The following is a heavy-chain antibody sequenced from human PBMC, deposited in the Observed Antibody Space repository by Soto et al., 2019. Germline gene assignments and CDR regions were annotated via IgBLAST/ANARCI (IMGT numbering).Heavy chain of an antibody. CDR2: ISAYNGNT. Sequence: ASVKVSCKASGYTFTSYGISWVRQAPGQGLEWMGWISAYNGNTNYAQKLQGRVTMTTDTSTSTAYMELRSLGSDDTAVYYCAREGYCSGGSCSWYYYYGMDVWGQGTTVTVSS. D-gene: IGHD2-15*01. V-gene: IGHV1-18*04. J-gene: IGHJ6*02. CDR1: GYTFTSYG. CDR3: AREGYCSGGSCSWYYYYGMDV.